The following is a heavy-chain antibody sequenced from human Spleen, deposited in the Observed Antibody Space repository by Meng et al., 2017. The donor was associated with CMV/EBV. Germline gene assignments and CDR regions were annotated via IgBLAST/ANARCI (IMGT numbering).Heavy chain of an antibody. Sequence: SCKASGYTFTSYAMHWGRQAPGQRLEWMGWINAGNGNTKYSQKFQGRVTITRDTSASTAYMELSSLRSEDTAVYYCARGRELGPLDYWGQGTLVTVSS. CDR2: INAGNGNT. J-gene: IGHJ4*02. CDR1: GYTFTSYA. D-gene: IGHD6-13*01. CDR3: ARGRELGPLDY. V-gene: IGHV1-3*01.